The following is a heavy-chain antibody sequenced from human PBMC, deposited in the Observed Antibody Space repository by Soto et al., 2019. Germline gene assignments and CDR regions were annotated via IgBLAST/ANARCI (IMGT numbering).Heavy chain of an antibody. V-gene: IGHV3-21*01. D-gene: IGHD3-22*01. CDR2: ISSSSYI. J-gene: IGHJ3*02. CDR1: GFTFSSYS. Sequence: GGSLRLSCAASGFTFSSYSMNWVRQAPGKGLEWVSSISSSSYIYYADSVKGRFTISRDNAKNSLYLQMNSLRAEDTAVYYCARDKRSKRLITMIVVARTDAFDIWGQGTMVTVS. CDR3: ARDKRSKRLITMIVVARTDAFDI.